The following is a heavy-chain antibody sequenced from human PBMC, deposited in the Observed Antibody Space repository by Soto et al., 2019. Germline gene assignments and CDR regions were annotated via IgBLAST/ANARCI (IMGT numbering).Heavy chain of an antibody. Sequence: EVQLLESGGDLAQPGGSLRLSCAASGFTFSSYAMTWVRQAPGKGLEWVSIISSGGTSTYSADSVEGRFTISRDNSTSTLYLQMNSLRAEVTAVYYCAKEGSDWRTREKCGLVNYWGQGTLVTVSS. CDR3: AKEGSDWRTREKCGLVNY. V-gene: IGHV3-23*01. D-gene: IGHD3-9*01. J-gene: IGHJ4*02. CDR2: ISSGGTST. CDR1: GFTFSSYA.